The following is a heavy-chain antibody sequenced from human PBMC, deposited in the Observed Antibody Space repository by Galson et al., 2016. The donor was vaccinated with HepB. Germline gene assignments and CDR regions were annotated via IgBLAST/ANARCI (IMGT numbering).Heavy chain of an antibody. CDR2: ISNTGDST. J-gene: IGHJ6*02. Sequence: SLRLSCAASGFTFSDSAMTWVRQAPGKGLEWVSTISNTGDSTYYADSVKGRFTISRDNSKNTLYMQMNSLRAEDTAVYYCAGGDGSGIYMDVWGQGTTVAVSS. D-gene: IGHD3-10*01. CDR1: GFTFSDSA. CDR3: AGGDGSGIYMDV. V-gene: IGHV3-23*01.